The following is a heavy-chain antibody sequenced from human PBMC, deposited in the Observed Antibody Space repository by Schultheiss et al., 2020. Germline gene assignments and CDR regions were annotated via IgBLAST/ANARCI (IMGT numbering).Heavy chain of an antibody. D-gene: IGHD5-18*01. CDR2: IYSGGST. V-gene: IGHV3-53*01. J-gene: IGHJ4*02. CDR3: ARDDLYSYGYQY. Sequence: CGSLRLSCAASGFTVSSNYMSWVRQAPGKGLEWVSVIYSGGSTYYADSVKGRFTISRDNSKNTLYLQMNSLRAEDTAVYYCARDDLYSYGYQYWGQGTLVTVSS. CDR1: GFTVSSNY.